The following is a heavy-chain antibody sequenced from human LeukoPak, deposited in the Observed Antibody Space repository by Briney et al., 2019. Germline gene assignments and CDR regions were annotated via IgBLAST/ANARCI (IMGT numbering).Heavy chain of an antibody. Sequence: GGSLRLSCAAPGFTFSSYWMNWVRQAPGEGLEWVANIKEDGSEKYYVDSVKGRFTISRDNAEKSLYLQMNTVRAEDTAVYYCARACSGGGCGTRSSLDYWGQGTLVTVSS. CDR3: ARACSGGGCGTRSSLDY. CDR1: GFTFSSYW. V-gene: IGHV3-7*04. D-gene: IGHD2-15*01. J-gene: IGHJ4*02. CDR2: IKEDGSEK.